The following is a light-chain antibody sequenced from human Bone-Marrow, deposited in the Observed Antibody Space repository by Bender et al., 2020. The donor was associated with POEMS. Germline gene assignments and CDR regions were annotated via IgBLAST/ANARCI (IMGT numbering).Light chain of an antibody. Sequence: SYELTQPPSVSVSPGQTASIPCSGDKLGDQYASWFQQKSGQAPVLVIYDDNKRPSGIPERFSGSTSGTMATLAISGAQVEDEADYYCYSTDSSGDDRVFGGGTKLTVL. V-gene: IGLV3-10*01. CDR2: DDN. CDR1: KLGDQY. J-gene: IGLJ3*02. CDR3: YSTDSSGDDRV.